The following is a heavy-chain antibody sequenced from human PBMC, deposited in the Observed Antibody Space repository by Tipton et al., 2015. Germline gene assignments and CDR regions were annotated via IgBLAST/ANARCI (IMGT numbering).Heavy chain of an antibody. V-gene: IGHV4-31*03. CDR3: TRSDLYGGSFDFVRGTYRRDDVVDL. CDR2: MFYTGSP. J-gene: IGHJ3*01. Sequence: TLSLTCTVSGGSISSGGYYWSWIRQHPGKGLEWIGYMFYTGSPSYNPSLKSRPTISVDTSKNQFSLRLSSVTAADTAVYYCTRSDLYGGSFDFVRGTYRRDDVVDLWGQGTVVIVSS. D-gene: IGHD3-16*02. CDR1: GGSISSGGYY.